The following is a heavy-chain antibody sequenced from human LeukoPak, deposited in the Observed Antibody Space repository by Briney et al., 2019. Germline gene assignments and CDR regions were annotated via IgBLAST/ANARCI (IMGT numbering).Heavy chain of an antibody. J-gene: IGHJ4*02. CDR2: IIPIFGTA. Sequence: SVTVSCKASGGTFSSYAISWVRQAPGQGLEWMGGIIPIFGTANYAQKFQGRVTITADESTSTAYMELSSLRSEDTAVYYCAREPTYYYDSSGYSWFDYWGQGTLVTVSS. CDR1: GGTFSSYA. CDR3: AREPTYYYDSSGYSWFDY. V-gene: IGHV1-69*13. D-gene: IGHD3-22*01.